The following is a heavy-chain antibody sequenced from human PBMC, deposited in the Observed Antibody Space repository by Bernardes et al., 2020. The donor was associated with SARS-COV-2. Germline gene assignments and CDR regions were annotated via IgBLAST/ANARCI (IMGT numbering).Heavy chain of an antibody. CDR1: GYTFTSYG. D-gene: IGHD3-10*01. J-gene: IGHJ6*02. CDR2: ISAYNGNT. CDR3: AGSRRITMVRGVSYGMDV. V-gene: IGHV1-18*01. Sequence: AALKVSCKASGYTFTSYGISWVRQAPGQGLEWMGWISAYNGNTTYAQKLQGRVTMTTDTSTSTAYMELRSLRSDDTAVYYCAGSRRITMVRGVSYGMDVWGQGTTVTVSS.